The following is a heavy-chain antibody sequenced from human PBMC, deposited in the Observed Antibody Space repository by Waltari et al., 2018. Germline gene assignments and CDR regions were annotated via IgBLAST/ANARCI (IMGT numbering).Heavy chain of an antibody. V-gene: IGHV4-34*01. CDR2: INYGGSA. CDR1: GGSLSGPF. J-gene: IGHJ3*01. Sequence: VQLQQWGAGLLRPSETLSLTCAVNGGSLSGPFWSWFRQAPGKGLEWIAEINYGGSANANPSLESRVTISVDTAKNQIFLKMNSVTAADTGLYYCAKQLVDVWDGLGGFDVWGQGTMITVSS. CDR3: AKQLVDVWDGLGGFDV. D-gene: IGHD3-16*01.